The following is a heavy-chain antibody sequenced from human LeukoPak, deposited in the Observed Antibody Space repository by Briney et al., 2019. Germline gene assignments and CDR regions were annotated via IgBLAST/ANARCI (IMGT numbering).Heavy chain of an antibody. CDR2: ISYDGSNK. V-gene: IGHV3-30-3*01. CDR1: GFTFSSYA. J-gene: IGHJ6*02. CDR3: AKDGKDVLRFLEWPLDSYYYGMDV. Sequence: GGPLRLSCAASGFTFSSYAMHWVRQAPGKGLEWVAVISYDGSNKYYADSVKGRFTISRDNSKNTLYLQMNSLRAEDTAVYYCAKDGKDVLRFLEWPLDSYYYGMDVWGQGTTVTVSS. D-gene: IGHD3-3*01.